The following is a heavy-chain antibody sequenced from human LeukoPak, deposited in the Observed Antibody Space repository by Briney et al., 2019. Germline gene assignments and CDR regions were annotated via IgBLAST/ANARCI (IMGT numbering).Heavy chain of an antibody. CDR3: ARDSYSDSSLRWFDP. V-gene: IGHV3-23*01. CDR1: GFTFSSYA. D-gene: IGHD3-22*01. CDR2: ISGSGGST. J-gene: IGHJ5*02. Sequence: GGSLRLSCAASGFTFSSYAMSWVRQAPGKGLEWVSAISGSGGSTYYADSVKGRFTISRDNSKNTLYLQMNSLRAEDTAVYYCARDSYSDSSLRWFDPWGQGTLVTVSS.